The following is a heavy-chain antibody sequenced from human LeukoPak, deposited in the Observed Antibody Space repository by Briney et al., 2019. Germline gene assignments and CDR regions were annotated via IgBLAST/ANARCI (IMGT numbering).Heavy chain of an antibody. CDR1: GYTFTNYG. D-gene: IGHD2-15*01. CDR2: ISTYDHDT. Sequence: ASVKVSCKASGYTFTNYGISWVRQAPGQGLEWMAWISTYDHDTNYAQKFRGRVTMTTDTSTSTAYMELRSLGSDDTAVYYCVRDYFCSGGTCDDCFDPWGQGTLVSVSS. J-gene: IGHJ5*02. V-gene: IGHV1-18*01. CDR3: VRDYFCSGGTCDDCFDP.